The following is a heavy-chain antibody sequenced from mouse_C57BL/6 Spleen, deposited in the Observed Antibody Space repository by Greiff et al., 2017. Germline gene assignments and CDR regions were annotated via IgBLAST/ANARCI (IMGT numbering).Heavy chain of an antibody. CDR1: GFTFSNYW. CDR3: ANNHWFAY. J-gene: IGHJ3*01. Sequence: EVKVEESGGGLVQPGGSMKLSCVASGFTFSNYWMNWVRQSPEKGLEWVAQISFKSDNYATHYAETVKGRFTISRDESKSSVYLQMNNLRAEDTGIYYCANNHWFAYWGQGTLVTVSA. D-gene: IGHD6-1*01. CDR2: ISFKSDNYAT. V-gene: IGHV6-3*01.